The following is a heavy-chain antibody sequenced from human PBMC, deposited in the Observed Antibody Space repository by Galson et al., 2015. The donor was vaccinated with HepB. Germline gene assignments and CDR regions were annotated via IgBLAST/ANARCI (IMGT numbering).Heavy chain of an antibody. CDR1: GFTFRSYS. CDR2: ISSSSSTI. J-gene: IGHJ4*02. CDR3: ARDRADYHYFDY. V-gene: IGHV3-48*01. Sequence: LRLSCAASGFTFRSYSMNWVRQAPGKGLEWVSYISSSSSTIYYADSLKGRFTISRDNAKNSLYLQMNSLRAEDTAVYYCARDRADYHYFDYWGQGALVTVSS. D-gene: IGHD4/OR15-4a*01.